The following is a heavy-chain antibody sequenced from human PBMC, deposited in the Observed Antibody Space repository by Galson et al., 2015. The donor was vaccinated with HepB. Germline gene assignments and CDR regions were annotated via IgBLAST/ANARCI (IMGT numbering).Heavy chain of an antibody. CDR1: GDSVSSNSAA. CDR3: VKLVGAAVDH. V-gene: IGHV6-1*01. CDR2: TYYRSKWYN. D-gene: IGHD2-15*01. Sequence: CAISGDSVSSNSAAWNRIRQSPSRGLEWLGRTYYRSKWYNDYAVSVRGRITINPDTSKNQFSLQLKYVTPEDTAVYYCVKLVGAAVDHWGQGTLVTVSS. J-gene: IGHJ4*02.